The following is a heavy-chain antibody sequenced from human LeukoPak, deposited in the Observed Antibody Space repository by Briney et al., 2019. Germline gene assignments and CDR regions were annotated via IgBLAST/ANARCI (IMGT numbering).Heavy chain of an antibody. Sequence: ASVTVSCKASGYTFTSYGISWVRQAPGQGLEWMGWISAYNGNTNYAQKLQGRVTMTTDTSTSTAYMELRSLRSDDTAVNYCARAPPSKYSSGWYIDYWGQGTLVTVSS. D-gene: IGHD6-19*01. CDR1: GYTFTSYG. CDR3: ARAPPSKYSSGWYIDY. V-gene: IGHV1-18*01. J-gene: IGHJ4*02. CDR2: ISAYNGNT.